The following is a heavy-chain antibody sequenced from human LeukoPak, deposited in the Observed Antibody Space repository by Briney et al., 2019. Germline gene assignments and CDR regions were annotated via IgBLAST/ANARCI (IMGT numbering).Heavy chain of an antibody. CDR3: AREGGSGSYYNIYYFDY. V-gene: IGHV3-33*01. CDR2: IWYDGSNK. J-gene: IGHJ4*02. CDR1: GFTFSSYG. D-gene: IGHD3-10*01. Sequence: PGGSPRLSCAASGFTFSSYGMHWVRQAPGKGLEWVAVIWYDGSNKYYADSVKGRFTISRDNSKNTLYLQMNSLRAEDTAVYYCAREGGSGSYYNIYYFDYWGQGTLVTVSS.